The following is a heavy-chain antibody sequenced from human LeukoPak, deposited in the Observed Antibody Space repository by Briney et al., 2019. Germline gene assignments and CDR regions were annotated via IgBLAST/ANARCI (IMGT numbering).Heavy chain of an antibody. CDR2: IRYDGNIK. CDR1: GFTFSSFG. J-gene: IGHJ4*02. D-gene: IGHD6-19*01. CDR3: AKNFIAVAGTPLDY. V-gene: IGHV3-30*02. Sequence: GGSLRLSCAASGFTFSSFGMHWVRHAPGKGLEWVAFIRYDGNIKYYADSVKGRFTISRDNSKNTLYLQMNSLRAEDTAVYYCAKNFIAVAGTPLDYWGQGTLVTVSS.